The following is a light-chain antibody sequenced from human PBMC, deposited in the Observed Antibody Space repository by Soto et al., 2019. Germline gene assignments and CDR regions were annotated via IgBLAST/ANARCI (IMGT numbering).Light chain of an antibody. CDR1: SSDVGGYNY. J-gene: IGLJ2*01. V-gene: IGLV2-11*01. Sequence: QSVLTQPRSVSGSLGQSVTISCTGTSSDVGGYNYVSWYQQHPGKAPKLMIYDVSKRPSGVPDRFSGSKSGNTASLTISGLQAEDEADYYCCSYAGSYTLVFGGGTKVTVL. CDR3: CSYAGSYTLV. CDR2: DVS.